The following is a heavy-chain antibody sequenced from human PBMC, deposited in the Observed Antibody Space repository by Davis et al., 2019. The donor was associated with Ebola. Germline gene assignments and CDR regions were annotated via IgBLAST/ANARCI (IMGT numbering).Heavy chain of an antibody. J-gene: IGHJ4*02. V-gene: IGHV1-8*02. CDR1: GGTFSSYA. Sequence: ASVKVSCKASGGTFSSYAISWVRQATGQGLEWMGWMNPNSGNTGYAQKFQGRVTMTTDTSTSTAYMELRSLRSDDTAVYYCARAEYNWNYFAYWGQGTLVTVSS. D-gene: IGHD1-20*01. CDR3: ARAEYNWNYFAY. CDR2: MNPNSGNT.